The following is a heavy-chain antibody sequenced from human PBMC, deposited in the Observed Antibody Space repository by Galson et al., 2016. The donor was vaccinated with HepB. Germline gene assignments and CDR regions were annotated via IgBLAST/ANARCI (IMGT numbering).Heavy chain of an antibody. Sequence: SGAEVNKPGESLKISCEGSGYIFTAFWIGWVRQMPGKGLEWVGIIYPADSDTRYNPSLQGQVTISADTSIRTAYLQWGSLKASDTAIYYCARPKTTWRRGYYDSTVYDAFDIWGQGTMVTVSS. V-gene: IGHV5-51*01. D-gene: IGHD3-22*01. CDR1: GYIFTAFW. J-gene: IGHJ3*02. CDR3: ARPKTTWRRGYYDSTVYDAFDI. CDR2: IYPADSDT.